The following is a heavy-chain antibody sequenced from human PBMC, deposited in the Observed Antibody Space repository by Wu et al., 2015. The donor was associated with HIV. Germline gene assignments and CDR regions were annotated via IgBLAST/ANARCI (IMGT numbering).Heavy chain of an antibody. J-gene: IGHJ5*02. CDR1: GYDFMESL. CDR3: ARDRRIYGDNVGVISWFDP. Sequence: QVRLMQSGTQIKSPGASVRISCGTSGYDFMESLINWVRQDPGKGPEWMGRINPNDGGTHYAQKFQGRVTMTRDTSISTAYMELSRLKSDDTAVYYCARDRRIYGDNVGVISWFDPWGQGTLVTVSS. D-gene: IGHD4-17*01. CDR2: INPNDGGT. V-gene: IGHV1-2*06.